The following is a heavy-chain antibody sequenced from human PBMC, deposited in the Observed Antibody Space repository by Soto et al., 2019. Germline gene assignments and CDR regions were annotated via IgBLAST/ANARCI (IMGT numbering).Heavy chain of an antibody. V-gene: IGHV1-18*01. CDR2: ISAYNGNT. CDR1: GYTFTSYG. CDR3: ARGGITMLLDAFDI. Sequence: ASEKVSCKXSGYTFTSYGISWVRQAPGQGLEWMGGISAYNGNTNYAQKLQGRDTMTTDTSTSTSYMELRSLRSDDTAVYYCARGGITMLLDAFDIWGQGTMVTVSS. D-gene: IGHD3-10*02. J-gene: IGHJ3*02.